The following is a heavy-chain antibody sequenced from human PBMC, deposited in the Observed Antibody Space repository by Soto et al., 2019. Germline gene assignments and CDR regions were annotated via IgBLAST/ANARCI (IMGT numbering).Heavy chain of an antibody. V-gene: IGHV4-31*03. CDR2: IYYSGST. CDR1: GGSISSGGYY. CDR3: ARDTILGSHGRRWFDP. J-gene: IGHJ5*02. D-gene: IGHD2-15*01. Sequence: QVQLQESGPGLVKPSQTLSLTCTVSGGSISSGGYYWSWIRQHPGKGLEWIGYIYYSGSTYYNPSLKSRFTISVDTSKNQFSLKLSSVTAADTAVYYCARDTILGSHGRRWFDPWGQGTLVTVSS.